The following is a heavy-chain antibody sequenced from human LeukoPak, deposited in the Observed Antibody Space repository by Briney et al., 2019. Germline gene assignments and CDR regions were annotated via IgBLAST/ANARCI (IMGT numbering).Heavy chain of an antibody. CDR2: INTDGSST. CDR1: GFTFSSYW. D-gene: IGHD3-3*01. V-gene: IGHV3-74*01. J-gene: IGHJ4*02. CDR3: ARVKPSIFGVVISPYYFDY. Sequence: PGGSLRLSCAASGFTFSSYWMHWVRQAPGKGLVWVSHINTDGSSTNYADSVKGRFTISRDNAKDTLYLQMNSLRAEDTAVYYCARVKPSIFGVVISPYYFDYWGQGTLVPVSS.